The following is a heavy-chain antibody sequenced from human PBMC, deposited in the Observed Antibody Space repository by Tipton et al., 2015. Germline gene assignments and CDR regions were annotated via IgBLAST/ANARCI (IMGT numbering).Heavy chain of an antibody. Sequence: TLSLTCTVSGGSISHYYWSWIRQPPGKGLEWIGYIDYSGTAYYHPSLKSRVTISVDTSRNQFSLELNSVTAADTAVYYCARVVRVDFWNGYFDYWGQGTLVTVSS. D-gene: IGHD3-3*01. J-gene: IGHJ4*02. V-gene: IGHV4-59*06. CDR2: IDYSGTA. CDR3: ARVVRVDFWNGYFDY. CDR1: GGSISHYY.